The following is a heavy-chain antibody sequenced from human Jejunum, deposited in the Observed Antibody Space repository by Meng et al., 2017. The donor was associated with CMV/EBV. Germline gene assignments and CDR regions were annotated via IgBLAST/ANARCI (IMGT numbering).Heavy chain of an antibody. V-gene: IGHV4-34*01. CDR3: ATADEYAIKY. CDR2: IDHLRRT. Sequence: QVKLQGGGAGLLRPSEPLSLTCTLSGGSFSAYTWSWIRQAPGKGLEWIAEIDHLRRTNFNPSLKSRVSISRDTSRDQFSLRLNSVTAADTAVYYCATADEYAIKYWGQGTLVTVSS. CDR1: GGSFSAYT. D-gene: IGHD5-12*01. J-gene: IGHJ4*02.